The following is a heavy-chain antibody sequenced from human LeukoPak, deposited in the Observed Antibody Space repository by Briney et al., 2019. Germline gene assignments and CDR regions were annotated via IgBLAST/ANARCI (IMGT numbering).Heavy chain of an antibody. V-gene: IGHV1-69*04. D-gene: IGHD5-12*01. Sequence: ASVKVSCKISGGTLSSYAISWVRQAPGQGLEWMGRITPILGIVNYAQKVQGRVMIIADKSTSTAYMELSSLRSEDTAVYYCARGSGYIFDYWGQGTLVTVSS. J-gene: IGHJ4*02. CDR1: GGTLSSYA. CDR2: ITPILGIV. CDR3: ARGSGYIFDY.